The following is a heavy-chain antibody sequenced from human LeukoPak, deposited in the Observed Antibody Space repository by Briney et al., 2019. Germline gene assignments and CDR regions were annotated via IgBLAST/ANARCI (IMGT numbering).Heavy chain of an antibody. CDR1: GYSFTSYG. Sequence: GVSLKISGKGSGYSFTSYGIGWVRQMPGKGLEWMGIVFPGDSDTRYSPSFQCQVTISVDKSSRTAYLHWSSLTPTYTSMYYTARNPFSGGNPNMFAPWGQGTLVTVSS. V-gene: IGHV5-51*01. CDR2: VFPGDSDT. CDR3: ARNPFSGGNPNMFAP. J-gene: IGHJ5*02. D-gene: IGHD4-23*01.